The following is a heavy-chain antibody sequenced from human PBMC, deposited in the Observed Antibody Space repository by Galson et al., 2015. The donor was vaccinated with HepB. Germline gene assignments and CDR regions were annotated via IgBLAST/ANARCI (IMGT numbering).Heavy chain of an antibody. Sequence: SLRLSCATSGFTFSSYSMNWVRQAPGKGLEWVSSISSSSSYIYYADSVKGRFTISRDNAKNSLYLQMNSLRAEDTAVYYCARPSRESSSWYFDYWGQGTLVTVSS. CDR3: ARPSRESSSWYFDY. V-gene: IGHV3-21*01. D-gene: IGHD6-13*01. CDR2: ISSSSSYI. J-gene: IGHJ4*02. CDR1: GFTFSSYS.